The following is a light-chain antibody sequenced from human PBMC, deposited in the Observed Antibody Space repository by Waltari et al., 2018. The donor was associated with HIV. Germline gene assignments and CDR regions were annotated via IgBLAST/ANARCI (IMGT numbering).Light chain of an antibody. CDR2: SNN. CDR1: SSNIGSNT. V-gene: IGLV1-44*01. CDR3: AAWDDSLKGGA. J-gene: IGLJ1*01. Sequence: QSVLTQPPSASGTPGQRVTISCSGSSSNIGSNTVHWYQQLPGTAPKLLIYSNNQRPSGVPDRVSGSTAGTSASLVISGLQSEDEADYYCAAWDDSLKGGAFGTGTKVTVL.